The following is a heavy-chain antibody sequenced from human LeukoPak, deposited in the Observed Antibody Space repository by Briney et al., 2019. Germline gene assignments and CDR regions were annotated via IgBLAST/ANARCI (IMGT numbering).Heavy chain of an antibody. J-gene: IGHJ3*02. Sequence: GGSLRLSCAASGFTFSSYEMNWVRQAPGKGLEWVSYVSSSGSTIYYADSVKGRFTISRDNAKNSLYLQMNSLRAEDTAVYYCARELVGATRHAFDIWGQGTMVTVSS. CDR1: GFTFSSYE. V-gene: IGHV3-48*03. D-gene: IGHD1-26*01. CDR2: VSSSGSTI. CDR3: ARELVGATRHAFDI.